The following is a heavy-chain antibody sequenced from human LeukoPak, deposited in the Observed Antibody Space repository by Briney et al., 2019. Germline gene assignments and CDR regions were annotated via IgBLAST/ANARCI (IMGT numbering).Heavy chain of an antibody. CDR3: AKGGGGSYLYFDY. CDR2: ISYDGSNK. CDR1: GFTFSNYW. V-gene: IGHV3-30*18. D-gene: IGHD1-26*01. Sequence: GGSLRLSCAASGFTFSNYWMHWVRQAPGKGLEWVAVISYDGSNKYYADSVKGRFTISRDNSKNTPYLQMNSLRAEDSAVYYCAKGGGGSYLYFDYWGQGTLVTVSS. J-gene: IGHJ4*02.